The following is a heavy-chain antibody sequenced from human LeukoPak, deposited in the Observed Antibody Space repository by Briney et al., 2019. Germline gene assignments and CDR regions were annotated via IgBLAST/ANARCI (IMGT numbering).Heavy chain of an antibody. Sequence: SETLSLTCTVSGDSISSYYWGWIRQPAGKGLEWIVRIYTIGSTNYNPSLKSRVPMSVDTSKNQFSLKLRSVTAADTAVYYCARDRLVRNWFDPWGQGTLVTVSS. D-gene: IGHD2-21*01. J-gene: IGHJ5*02. V-gene: IGHV4-4*07. CDR3: ARDRLVRNWFDP. CDR1: GDSISSYY. CDR2: IYTIGST.